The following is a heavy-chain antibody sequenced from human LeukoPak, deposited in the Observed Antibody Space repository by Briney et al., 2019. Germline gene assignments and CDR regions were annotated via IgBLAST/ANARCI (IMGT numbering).Heavy chain of an antibody. V-gene: IGHV4-61*05. J-gene: IGHJ5*02. CDR2: IYYSART. CDR1: GGSISDASSITGSSAL. Sequence: SETLSLTCSVSGGSISDASSITGSSALWGWIRQAPGKGLEWIGYIYYSARTNYNPSPKSRVTISVATSKTQFSLQLPSVTAADTAVYYCARDESSAGFDPWGQGTLVTVSS. D-gene: IGHD3-10*01. CDR3: ARDESSAGFDP.